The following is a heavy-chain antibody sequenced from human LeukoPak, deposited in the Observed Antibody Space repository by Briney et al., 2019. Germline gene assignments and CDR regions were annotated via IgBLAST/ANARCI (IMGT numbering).Heavy chain of an antibody. CDR1: GFTVSSNY. CDR2: IYSGGGI. Sequence: GGSLRLSCAASGFTVSSNYMTRVRRAPGKGLEWVSVIYSGGGILYADSVKGRFTISRDNSKNTLYLQMNSLRAEDTAVYYCARALRDGYNRGIDYWGQGTLVTVSS. D-gene: IGHD5-24*01. CDR3: ARALRDGYNRGIDY. V-gene: IGHV3-66*01. J-gene: IGHJ4*02.